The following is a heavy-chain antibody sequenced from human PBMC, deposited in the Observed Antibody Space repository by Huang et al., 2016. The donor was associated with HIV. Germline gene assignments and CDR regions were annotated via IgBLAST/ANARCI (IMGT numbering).Heavy chain of an antibody. CDR3: AREDRVSGDY. CDR2: INPHTGHP. Sequence: QVQLVQSGSELKKPGASVKVSCKASGYTFRNYAINWVRQAPGQRPEWLGWINPHTGHPTYAQGFRGRFVFSLDSSVSTTYLQISSLEAEDTAVYYCAREDRVSGDYWGQGTLVTVSS. J-gene: IGHJ4*02. V-gene: IGHV7-4-1*02. CDR1: GYTFRNYA.